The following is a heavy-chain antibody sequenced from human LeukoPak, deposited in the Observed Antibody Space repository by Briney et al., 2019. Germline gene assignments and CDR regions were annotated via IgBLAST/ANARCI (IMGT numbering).Heavy chain of an antibody. V-gene: IGHV1-46*01. CDR2: INPSGGST. J-gene: IGHJ4*02. CDR1: GYTFTIYY. Sequence: ASVNVSCKASGYTFTIYYMHWVRQAPGQGLEWMGIINPSGGSTSYAQKFQGRVTMTRDTSTSTVYMELSSLRSEDTAVYYCAREFFGDYGFYYFDYWGQGTLVTVPS. D-gene: IGHD4-17*01. CDR3: AREFFGDYGFYYFDY.